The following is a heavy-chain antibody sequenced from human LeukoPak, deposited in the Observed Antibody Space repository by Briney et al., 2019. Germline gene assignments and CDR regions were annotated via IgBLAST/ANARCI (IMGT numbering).Heavy chain of an antibody. CDR1: GFTFSSYS. CDR3: ARDAFYCSSTSCYDY. J-gene: IGHJ4*02. Sequence: PGGSLRLSCAASGFTFSSYSMNWVRQAPGKGLEWISYISSSASAMYYADSVKGRFTISRDNAKTSVYLQMNSLRAEDTAVYFCARDAFYCSSTSCYDYCGQGTLVTVSS. D-gene: IGHD2-2*01. V-gene: IGHV3-48*04. CDR2: ISSSASAM.